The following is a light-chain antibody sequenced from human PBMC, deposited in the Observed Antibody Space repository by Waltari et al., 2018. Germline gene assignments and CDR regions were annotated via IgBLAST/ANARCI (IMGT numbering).Light chain of an antibody. J-gene: IGLJ3*02. Sequence: QLVVTQSPSASAPLVASVKLTCTLSSGHSSNIVAWLQQRPEKGPRYLMKVNSDGSHIKGDDIPDRFSGSSSGAERYLTISSLQPADEADDYCQTGGHGTWVFGGGTTLTVL. CDR3: QTGGHGTWV. V-gene: IGLV4-69*01. CDR2: VNSDGSH. CDR1: SGHSSNI.